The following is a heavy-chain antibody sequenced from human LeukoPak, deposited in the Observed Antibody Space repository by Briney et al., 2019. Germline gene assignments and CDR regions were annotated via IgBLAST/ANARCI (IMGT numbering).Heavy chain of an antibody. D-gene: IGHD2-15*01. CDR1: GGSISSYY. V-gene: IGHV4-4*07. Sequence: SETLSLTCTVSGGSISSYYWSWIRQPAGKGLEWIGRIYTGGSTNYNPSLKSRVTMSVDTSKNQFSLKLSSVTAADTAVYYCARGFVARIEGAYYYYYMDVWGKGTTVTVSS. CDR2: IYTGGST. CDR3: ARGFVARIEGAYYYYYMDV. J-gene: IGHJ6*03.